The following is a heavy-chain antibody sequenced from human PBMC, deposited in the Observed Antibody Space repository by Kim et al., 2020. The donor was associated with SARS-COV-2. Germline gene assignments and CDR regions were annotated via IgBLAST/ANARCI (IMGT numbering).Heavy chain of an antibody. V-gene: IGHV4-31*03. CDR1: GGSISSGGYY. Sequence: SETLSLTCTVSGGSISSGGYYWSWIRQHPGKGLEWIGYIYYSGSTYYNPSLKSRVTISVDTSKNQFSLKLSSVTAADTAVYYCARAEDGTMVRGARGDAFDIWGQGTMVTVSS. J-gene: IGHJ3*02. CDR2: IYYSGST. D-gene: IGHD3-10*01. CDR3: ARAEDGTMVRGARGDAFDI.